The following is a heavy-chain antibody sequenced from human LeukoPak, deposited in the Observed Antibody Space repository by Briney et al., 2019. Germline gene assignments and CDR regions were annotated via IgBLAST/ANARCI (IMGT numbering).Heavy chain of an antibody. CDR2: ISAYNGNT. CDR3: ARSRGRYYDSSGYRDY. J-gene: IGHJ4*02. V-gene: IGHV1-18*01. Sequence: GAPVKVSCKASGYTFTSYGISWVRQAPGQGLEWMGWISAYNGNTNYAQKLQGRVTMTTDTSTSTAYMELRSPRSDDTAVYYCARSRGRYYDSSGYRDYWGQGTLVTVSS. CDR1: GYTFTSYG. D-gene: IGHD3-22*01.